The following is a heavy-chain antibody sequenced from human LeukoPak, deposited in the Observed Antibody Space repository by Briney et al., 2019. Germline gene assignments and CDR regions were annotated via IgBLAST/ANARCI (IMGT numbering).Heavy chain of an antibody. Sequence: PSETLSLTCTLSGGSISSSRYYWGWIRQPPGKGLEWIGSIYYSGTTYYNPSLKSRVTISVDTSKNQFSLKLSSVTAADTAVYYCARGYYAFDIWGQGTMATVSS. CDR2: IYYSGTT. D-gene: IGHD3-22*01. J-gene: IGHJ3*02. CDR1: GGSISSSRYY. CDR3: ARGYYAFDI. V-gene: IGHV4-39*01.